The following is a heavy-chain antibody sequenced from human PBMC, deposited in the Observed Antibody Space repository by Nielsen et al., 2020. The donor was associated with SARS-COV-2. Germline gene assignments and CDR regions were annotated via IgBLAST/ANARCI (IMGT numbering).Heavy chain of an antibody. CDR3: ARENWVEQWLVLDYYYGMDV. CDR2: ISSSSSTI. J-gene: IGHJ6*02. D-gene: IGHD6-19*01. V-gene: IGHV3-48*04. Sequence: WIRQPPGKGLEWVSYISSSSSTIYYADSVKGRFTISRDNAKNSLYLQMNSLRAEDTAVYYCARENWVEQWLVLDYYYGMDVWGQGTTVTVSS.